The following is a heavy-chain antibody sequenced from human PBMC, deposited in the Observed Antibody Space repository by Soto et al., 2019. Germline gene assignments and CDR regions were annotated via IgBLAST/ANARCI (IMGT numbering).Heavy chain of an antibody. Sequence: SETLSLTCTVSGGSVSSGSYYWSWIRQPPGKGLEWIGYIYYSGSTNHNPSLKSRVTISVDTSKNQFSLKLSSVTAADTAVYYCARGLSYDFWSGYLIWFDPWGQGTQVTSPQ. CDR3: ARGLSYDFWSGYLIWFDP. D-gene: IGHD3-3*01. CDR1: GGSVSSGSYY. V-gene: IGHV4-61*01. J-gene: IGHJ5*02. CDR2: IYYSGST.